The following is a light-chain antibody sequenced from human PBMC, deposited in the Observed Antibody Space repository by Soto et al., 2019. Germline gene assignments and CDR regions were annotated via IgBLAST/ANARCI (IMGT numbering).Light chain of an antibody. J-gene: IGKJ2*01. CDR1: QSVSGNY. Sequence: EIVLTQSPGTLSLSPGERATLSCRASQSVSGNYLAWYRQKAGQSPRLLIYGSSDRATGIPDRFSGSGSGTDFTLTIRRVEPEDFAVYYCQQYGSSPPYTFGQGTKLEIK. CDR2: GSS. CDR3: QQYGSSPPYT. V-gene: IGKV3-20*01.